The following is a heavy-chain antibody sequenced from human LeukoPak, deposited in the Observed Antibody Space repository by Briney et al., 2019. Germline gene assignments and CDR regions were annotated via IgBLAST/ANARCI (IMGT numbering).Heavy chain of an antibody. CDR2: VYYTGST. Sequence: SETLSLTRTVSGGSISSALYHWGWIRQPPGKNLEWLGNVYYTGSTHNNPSLKSRATISVDTSKNQFSLNLSSVTAADTAVYYCARQEIGLRSFVPWGQGTLVTVSS. V-gene: IGHV4-39*01. CDR1: GGSISSALYH. CDR3: ARQEIGLRSFVP. D-gene: IGHD3/OR15-3a*01. J-gene: IGHJ5*02.